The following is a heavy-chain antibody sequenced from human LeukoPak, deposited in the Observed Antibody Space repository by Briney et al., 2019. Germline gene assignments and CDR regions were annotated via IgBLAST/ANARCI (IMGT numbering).Heavy chain of an antibody. J-gene: IGHJ6*03. CDR1: GRSFSGYY. V-gene: IGHV4-34*01. CDR2: INHSGST. Sequence: PSETLSLTCAVYGRSFSGYYWSWIRQSPGKGLEWIGEINHSGSTNYNPSLKSRVTISVDTSRNQFSLKLSSVTAADTAVYYCAREYCSSTSCYLYYMDVWGKGTTVTVSS. CDR3: AREYCSSTSCYLYYMDV. D-gene: IGHD2-2*01.